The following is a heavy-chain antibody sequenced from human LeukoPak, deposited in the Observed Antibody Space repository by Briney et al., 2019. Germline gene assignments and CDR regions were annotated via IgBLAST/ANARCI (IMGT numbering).Heavy chain of an antibody. CDR2: ISYDGSNK. D-gene: IGHD3-10*01. CDR3: ARVCFSGGSGRDYPHY. V-gene: IGHV3-30*04. J-gene: IGHJ4*02. CDR1: GFTFSSYA. Sequence: GGSLRLSCAASGFTFSSYAMHWVRQAPGKGLEWVEVISYDGSNKYYAASVKRRFTVSRDNSKNTLYLQMNSLRADHTAVYYCARVCFSGGSGRDYPHYWGQGTVVTVSS.